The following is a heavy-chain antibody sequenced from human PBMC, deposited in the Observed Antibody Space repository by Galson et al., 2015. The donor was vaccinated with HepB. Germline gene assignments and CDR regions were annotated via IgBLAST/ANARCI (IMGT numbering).Heavy chain of an antibody. CDR1: GYTFTSYA. J-gene: IGHJ5*02. CDR2: INTNTGNP. CDR3: ARARVDTAMVTGRTLRWFDP. Sequence: SVKVSCKASGYTFTSYAMNWVRQAPGQGLEWMGWINTNTGNPTYAQGFTGRFVFSLDTSVSTAYLQISSLKAEDTAVYYCARARVDTAMVTGRTLRWFDPCGQGTLVTVSS. V-gene: IGHV7-4-1*02. D-gene: IGHD5-18*01.